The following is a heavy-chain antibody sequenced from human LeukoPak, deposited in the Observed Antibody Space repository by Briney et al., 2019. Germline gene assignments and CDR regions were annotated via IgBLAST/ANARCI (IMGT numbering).Heavy chain of an antibody. CDR3: ARETDSYDFWSGYYSEGYFDY. CDR1: GGTFSSYA. J-gene: IGHJ4*02. D-gene: IGHD3-3*01. CDR2: IIPILGIA. Sequence: SVKVSCKASGGTFSSYAISWVRQAPGQGLEWMGRIIPILGIANYAQKLQGRVTMTTDTSTSTAYMELRSLRSDDTAVYYCARETDSYDFWSGYYSEGYFDYWGQGTLVTVSS. V-gene: IGHV1-69*04.